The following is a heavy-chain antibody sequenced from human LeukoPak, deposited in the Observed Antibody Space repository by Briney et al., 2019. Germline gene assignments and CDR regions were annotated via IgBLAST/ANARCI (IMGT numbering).Heavy chain of an antibody. D-gene: IGHD4-17*01. CDR3: ARDAYTTTSNWLDP. CDR2: VTGDGSDI. V-gene: IGHV3-74*01. J-gene: IGHJ5*02. Sequence: PGGSLRLSCEASGFTLNKYWMHWVRQAPGKGLVWVSRVTGDGSDIAYADSVMGRFTVSRDDAKNTLFLQMNSLRVEDTAIYYCARDAYTTTSNWLDPWGQGTLVTVSS. CDR1: GFTLNKYW.